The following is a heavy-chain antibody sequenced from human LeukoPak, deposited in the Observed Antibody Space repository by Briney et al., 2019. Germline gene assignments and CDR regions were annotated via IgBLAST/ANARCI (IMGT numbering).Heavy chain of an antibody. CDR3: ARGQNGCDY. Sequence: KSGGSLRLSCAASGFTFSDYYMSWIRQAPGKGLEWVSYISSSGSSIYYADSVKGRITISRDNAENSLYLQMNSLRGEDTGVYYCARGQNGCDYWGQGTLVTVSS. CDR2: ISSSGSSI. J-gene: IGHJ4*02. CDR1: GFTFSDYY. V-gene: IGHV3-11*04. D-gene: IGHD2-8*01.